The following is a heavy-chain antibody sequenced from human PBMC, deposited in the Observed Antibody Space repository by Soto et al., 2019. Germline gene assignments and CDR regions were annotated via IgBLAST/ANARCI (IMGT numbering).Heavy chain of an antibody. CDR1: GGSIRSGGYY. J-gene: IGHJ4*02. V-gene: IGHV4-31*03. Sequence: SETLSLTCTVSGGSIRSGGYYWSWIRQHPGKGLEWIGYIYYSGSTYYNPSLKSRVTISVDTSKNQFSLKLSSVTAADTAVYYCARVDSYGQNGGFDYWGQGTLVTVSS. CDR2: IYYSGST. D-gene: IGHD5-18*01. CDR3: ARVDSYGQNGGFDY.